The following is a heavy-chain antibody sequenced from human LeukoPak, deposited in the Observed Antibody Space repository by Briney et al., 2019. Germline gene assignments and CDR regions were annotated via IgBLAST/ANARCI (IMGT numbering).Heavy chain of an antibody. Sequence: SVKVSCKASGGTFSSYAISWVRQAPGQGLEWMGGIIPIFGTANYAQKFQGRVTITADKSTSTAYMELSSLRSEDTAVYYCATGSTIFGVVIGPHYYYYMDVWGKGTTVTVSS. J-gene: IGHJ6*03. CDR1: GGTFSSYA. CDR3: ATGSTIFGVVIGPHYYYYMDV. D-gene: IGHD3-3*01. CDR2: IIPIFGTA. V-gene: IGHV1-69*06.